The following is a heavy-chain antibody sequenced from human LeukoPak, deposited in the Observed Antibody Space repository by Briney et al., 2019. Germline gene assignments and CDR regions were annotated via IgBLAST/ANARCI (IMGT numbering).Heavy chain of an antibody. V-gene: IGHV3-30*18. D-gene: IGHD6-13*01. CDR1: GLSFSSYG. CDR2: VSDDGSDT. Sequence: PGRSLRLSCAGAGLSFSSYGMRWVRQAPGKGLEWVAVVSDDGSDTYYADSVKGRFTISRDNSKNTLYLQMNSLRGEGTAVYYCAKDGPYPSSFDYWGQGTLVTVSS. J-gene: IGHJ4*02. CDR3: AKDGPYPSSFDY.